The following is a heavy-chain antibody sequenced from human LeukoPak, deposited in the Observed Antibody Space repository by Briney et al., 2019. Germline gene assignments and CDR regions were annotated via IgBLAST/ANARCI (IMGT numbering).Heavy chain of an antibody. V-gene: IGHV3-33*01. Sequence: AGGSLRLSCAASGFTFSSYAMHWVRQAPGKGLEWVAVVWYDGSKTYSADSVKGRISISRDDSKNTLYLQMNSLRAEDTAVYYCARDMRTTDRLLLWFGELFDYWGQGTLVTVSS. CDR2: VWYDGSKT. J-gene: IGHJ4*02. D-gene: IGHD3-10*01. CDR3: ARDMRTTDRLLLWFGELFDY. CDR1: GFTFSSYA.